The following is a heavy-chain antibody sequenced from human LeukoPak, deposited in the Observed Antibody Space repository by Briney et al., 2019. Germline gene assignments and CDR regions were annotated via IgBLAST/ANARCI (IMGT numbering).Heavy chain of an antibody. D-gene: IGHD5-18*01. CDR1: GGSISSYY. CDR3: ARAVDTAMVLDY. Sequence: SETLSLTXTVSGGSISSYYWSWIRQPPGKGLEWIGYIYYSGSTNYNPSLKSRVTISVDTSKNQFSLKLSSVTAADTAVYYCARAVDTAMVLDYWGQGTLVTVSS. V-gene: IGHV4-59*01. J-gene: IGHJ4*02. CDR2: IYYSGST.